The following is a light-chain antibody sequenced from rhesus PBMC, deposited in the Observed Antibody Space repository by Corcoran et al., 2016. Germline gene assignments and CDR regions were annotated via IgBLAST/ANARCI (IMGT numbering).Light chain of an antibody. CDR2: SAY. Sequence: EIVMTQSPATLSLSPGETATLSCRASESVGSYLAWYQQKPEQAPKLLVHSAYFRATGIPDRLRGSGSRTEFTLTISSLEPEDVGVYHCQQYNDLLPTFGQGTKVEIK. J-gene: IGKJ1*01. CDR3: QQYNDLLPT. V-gene: IGKV3-40*03. CDR1: ESVGSY.